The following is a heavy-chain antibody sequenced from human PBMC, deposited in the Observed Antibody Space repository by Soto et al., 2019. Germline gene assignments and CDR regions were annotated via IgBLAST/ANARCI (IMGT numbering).Heavy chain of an antibody. D-gene: IGHD2-8*02. J-gene: IGHJ6*02. CDR2: IVPSLDTT. Sequence: QVQLVQSGTEVKKPGSSVIVSCKASGGTFSSSGFSWVRQAPGQGLEWMGMIVPSLDTTKYAKKFQGRVTITADQFTSTAYMELSSLRSEDTAVYYCARCPQPRGTVVTYAFDVWGQGTRVIVSS. V-gene: IGHV1-69*09. CDR1: GGTFSSSG. CDR3: ARCPQPRGTVVTYAFDV.